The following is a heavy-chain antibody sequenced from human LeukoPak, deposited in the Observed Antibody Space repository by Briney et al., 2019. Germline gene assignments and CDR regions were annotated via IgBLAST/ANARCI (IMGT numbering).Heavy chain of an antibody. J-gene: IGHJ5*02. CDR1: GLTFTNYW. D-gene: IGHD6-6*01. Sequence: GGSLGLSCTAPGLTFTNYWMIWVRQAPGKGLEWVANINHDASEKYYVGSVEGRFTISRDNAKNSLFLQMNSLRAEDTGVYYCATSSYSSSSSWGQGTLVTVSS. CDR3: ATSSYSSSSS. CDR2: INHDASEK. V-gene: IGHV3-7*01.